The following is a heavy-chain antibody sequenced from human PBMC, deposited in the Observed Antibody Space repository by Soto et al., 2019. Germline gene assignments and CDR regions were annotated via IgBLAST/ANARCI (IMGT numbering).Heavy chain of an antibody. V-gene: IGHV3-23*01. CDR3: ARRSSGWYFDY. CDR1: GFTFSSYA. Sequence: EVQLLESGGGLVQPGGSLRLSCAASGFTFSSYAMNWVRQAPGKGLEWVSVISGSGGSTYYADSVKGRFTISGDHSKNTLYLEMNSVRAEDTAVYYCARRSSGWYFDYWGQGTLVTVSS. J-gene: IGHJ4*02. D-gene: IGHD6-19*01. CDR2: ISGSGGST.